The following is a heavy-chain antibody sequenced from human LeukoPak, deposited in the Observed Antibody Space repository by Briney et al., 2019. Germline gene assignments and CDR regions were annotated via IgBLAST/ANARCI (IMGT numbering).Heavy chain of an antibody. CDR2: IYGGGTT. Sequence: GGSLRLSCAASGFTFSGNYMSWVRQAPGKGLEWVSLIYGGGTTYYADSVKGRFTISRDNSKNTLYLQMNSLRAEDTAVYYCARRAGGYSHPYDYWGQGILVTVSS. CDR3: ARRAGGYSHPYDY. V-gene: IGHV3-53*01. J-gene: IGHJ4*02. CDR1: GFTFSGNY. D-gene: IGHD4-23*01.